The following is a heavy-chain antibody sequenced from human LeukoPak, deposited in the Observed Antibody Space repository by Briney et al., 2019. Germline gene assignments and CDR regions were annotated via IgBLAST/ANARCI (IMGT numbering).Heavy chain of an antibody. CDR2: ISSSSSYI. D-gene: IGHD6-19*01. J-gene: IGHJ4*02. Sequence: GGSLRLSCAASGFTFSSYWMSWVRQAPGKGLEWVSSISSSSSYIYYADSVKGRFTTSRDNAKNSLYLQMNSLRAEDTAGYYCASLDSAVVNKNWGQGTLVTVSS. CDR1: GFTFSSYW. V-gene: IGHV3-21*01. CDR3: ASLDSAVVNKN.